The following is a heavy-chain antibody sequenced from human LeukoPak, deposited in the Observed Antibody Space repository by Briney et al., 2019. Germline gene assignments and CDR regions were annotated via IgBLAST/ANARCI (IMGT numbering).Heavy chain of an antibody. CDR2: INPNSGGT. CDR3: ARDPGRTKDCSGGSCYQGA. D-gene: IGHD2-15*01. J-gene: IGHJ5*02. Sequence: GASVKVSCKASGYTFTGYYMHWVRQAPGQGLEWMGWINPNSGGTNYAQKFQGRVTMTRDTSISTAYMELSRLRSDDTAVYYCARDPGRTKDCSGGSCYQGAWGQGTLVTVSS. CDR1: GYTFTGYY. V-gene: IGHV1-2*02.